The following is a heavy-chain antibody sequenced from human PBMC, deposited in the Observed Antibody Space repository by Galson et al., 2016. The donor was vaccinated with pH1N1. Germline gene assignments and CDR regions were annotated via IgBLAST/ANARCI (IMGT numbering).Heavy chain of an antibody. J-gene: IGHJ3*02. CDR2: IYYSGST. D-gene: IGHD1-26*01. CDR3: AREGVGATKTAFDI. CDR1: GGSIRSNY. Sequence: SETLSLTCTVSGGSIRSNYWSWIRQSPGKGLEWIGYIYYSGSTDYNSSLKSRVTISIDTSKNQFSLKLNTVNAADTAVYYCAREGVGATKTAFDIWGQGTTVTVSS. V-gene: IGHV4-59*01.